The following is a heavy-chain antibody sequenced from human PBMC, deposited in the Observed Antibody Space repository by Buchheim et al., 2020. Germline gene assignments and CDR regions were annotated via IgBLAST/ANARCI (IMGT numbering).Heavy chain of an antibody. D-gene: IGHD6-6*01. J-gene: IGHJ4*02. CDR2: ISSSSSYI. V-gene: IGHV3-21*01. Sequence: EVQLVESGGGLVKPGGSLRLSCAASGFTFSSYSMNWVRQAAGKGLEWVSSISSSSSYIYYADSVKGRFTISIDNAKNSLYLQMNSLRAEDTAVYYCARISSSIAAPIDYWGQGTL. CDR3: ARISSSIAAPIDY. CDR1: GFTFSSYS.